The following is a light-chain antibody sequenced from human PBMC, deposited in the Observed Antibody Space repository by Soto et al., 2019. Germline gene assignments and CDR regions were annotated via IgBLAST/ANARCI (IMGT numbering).Light chain of an antibody. Sequence: DIQVTQSPGSLCGCVGDIVTITCRSSQSISSWLAWYRQKPGKAPKLLIYKASSLESGVPSRFSGSGSGTEFTLTISSLQPDDFATYYCLQYNGYSPRTFGQGTKVDIK. CDR3: LQYNGYSPRT. J-gene: IGKJ1*01. CDR2: KAS. CDR1: QSISSW. V-gene: IGKV1-5*03.